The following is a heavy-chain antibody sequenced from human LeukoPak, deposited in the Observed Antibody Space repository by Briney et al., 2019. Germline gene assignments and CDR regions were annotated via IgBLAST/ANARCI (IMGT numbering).Heavy chain of an antibody. Sequence: PGGSLRLSCAASGFTFSNYNFYWVRQAPGKGLEWVSSISSTSSYIYYADSMKGRFTISRDNAKNSLYLQMNSLRAEDTAVYYCARALWSGPVYYGMDVWGQGTTVTVSS. D-gene: IGHD3-10*01. CDR3: ARALWSGPVYYGMDV. V-gene: IGHV3-21*01. CDR2: ISSTSSYI. J-gene: IGHJ6*02. CDR1: GFTFSNYN.